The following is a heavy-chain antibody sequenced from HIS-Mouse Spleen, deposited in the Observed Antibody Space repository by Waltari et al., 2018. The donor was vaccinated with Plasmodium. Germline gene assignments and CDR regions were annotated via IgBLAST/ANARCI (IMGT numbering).Heavy chain of an antibody. V-gene: IGHV1-2*02. CDR2: INPNSGGR. CDR1: GYTFTGYY. J-gene: IGHJ5*02. Sequence: QVQLVQSGAEVKKPGASVKVSCKASGYTFTGYYMPWVRKSPGQGLEWMGRINPNSGGRNYAQKFQGRVTMTRDTSISTAYMELSRLRSDDTAVYYCARDLYSSGWRLVDPWGQGTLVTVSS. D-gene: IGHD6-19*01. CDR3: ARDLYSSGWRLVDP.